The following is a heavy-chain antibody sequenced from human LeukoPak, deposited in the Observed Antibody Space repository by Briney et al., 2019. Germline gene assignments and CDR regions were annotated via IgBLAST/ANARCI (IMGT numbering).Heavy chain of an antibody. CDR3: ARHIMGDPLRAFDI. Sequence: SETLSLTRSVSDGSITSNTYYWGWIRQPPGKGLEWIATINYSGTTHYKSSLKSRVTISADTSNNQLSLKLNSVTAADTALYYCARHIMGDPLRAFDIWGQGTMVTVSS. J-gene: IGHJ3*02. CDR1: DGSITSNTYY. D-gene: IGHD1-26*01. CDR2: INYSGTT. V-gene: IGHV4-39*07.